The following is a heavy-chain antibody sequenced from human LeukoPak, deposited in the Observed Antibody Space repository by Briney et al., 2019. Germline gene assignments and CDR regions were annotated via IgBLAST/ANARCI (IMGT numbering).Heavy chain of an antibody. Sequence: ASVKVSCKASGGTFSSYAISWVRQAPGQGLEWMGGISPICGTANYAQKFQGRVTITADKSTRTAYTELSSLRSEDTAVYYCARDIVVVPAAALTYYYYGMDVWGKGTTVTVSS. CDR1: GGTFSSYA. J-gene: IGHJ6*04. V-gene: IGHV1-69*06. CDR3: ARDIVVVPAAALTYYYYGMDV. D-gene: IGHD2-2*01. CDR2: ISPICGTA.